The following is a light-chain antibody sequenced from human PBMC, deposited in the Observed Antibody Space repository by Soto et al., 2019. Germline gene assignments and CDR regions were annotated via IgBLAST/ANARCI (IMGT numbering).Light chain of an antibody. V-gene: IGLV2-14*01. J-gene: IGLJ1*01. Sequence: SVLTQPASVSGSPGQSISISCTGTNSDVGSSTYVTWYQQYPDKAPTLVIFDVNNRPSGISNRFSGSKSGNTASLTISGLQAEDEADYYCCSYTSTATYVFGTGTRSPS. CDR2: DVN. CDR3: CSYTSTATYV. CDR1: NSDVGSSTY.